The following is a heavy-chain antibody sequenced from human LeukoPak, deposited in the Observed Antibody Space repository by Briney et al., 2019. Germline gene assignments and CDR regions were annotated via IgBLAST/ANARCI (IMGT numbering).Heavy chain of an antibody. V-gene: IGHV1-46*01. CDR3: ARGENSGLFDY. D-gene: IGHD3-10*01. CDR2: INPSGGGT. CDR1: GYTFTTYF. J-gene: IGHJ4*02. Sequence: ASVKVSFKASGYTFTTYFIHWVRQAPGQGLGWMGMINPSGGGTTYAQNFQGRVTMTRDTSTSTVYMDLSSLRSEDTALYYCARGENSGLFDYWGQGTLVTVSS.